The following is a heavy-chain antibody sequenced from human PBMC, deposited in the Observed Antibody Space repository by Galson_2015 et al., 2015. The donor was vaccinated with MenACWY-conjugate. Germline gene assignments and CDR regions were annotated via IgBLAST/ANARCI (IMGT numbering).Heavy chain of an antibody. Sequence: PALVTPTPPLTLTCTFSGFSLRTSGVGVGWIRQPPGKALEWLILIYWDDDKRYSPSLKSRLTITKDTSKNQVVLTMTNMDPVDTATYYCAHRKLGMASFDSWGPGTLVTVSS. CDR2: IYWDDDK. CDR3: AHRKLGMASFDS. V-gene: IGHV2-5*02. CDR1: GFSLRTSGVG. J-gene: IGHJ4*02. D-gene: IGHD5-24*01.